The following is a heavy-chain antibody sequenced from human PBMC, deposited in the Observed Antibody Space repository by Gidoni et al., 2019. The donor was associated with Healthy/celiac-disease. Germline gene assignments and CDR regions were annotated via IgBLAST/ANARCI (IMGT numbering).Heavy chain of an antibody. V-gene: IGHV4-39*01. D-gene: IGHD2-15*01. CDR2: IYYSGST. CDR1: GGSISSSSYY. Sequence: QLQLQESGPGLVKPSETLSLTCTVSGGSISSSSYYWGWIRQPPGKGLEWIGSIYYSGSTYYNPSLKSRVTISVDTSKNQCSLKLSSVTAADTAVYYCARTLYCSGGSCYRRVDWFDPWGQGTLVTVSS. J-gene: IGHJ5*02. CDR3: ARTLYCSGGSCYRRVDWFDP.